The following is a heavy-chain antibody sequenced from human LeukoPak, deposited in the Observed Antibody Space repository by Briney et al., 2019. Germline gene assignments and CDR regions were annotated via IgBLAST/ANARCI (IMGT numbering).Heavy chain of an antibody. Sequence: PSETLSLTCTVSGFSISSYYWSWLRQPPGKGLEWVGYIYYSGSTNYNPSLTSRVTISVDTSKNPFSLKLSSVTAADTAVYYCARSVEGYCRGGSCYSYSYYMDVWGKGTTVTVSS. CDR3: ARSVEGYCRGGSCYSYSYYMDV. J-gene: IGHJ6*03. D-gene: IGHD2-15*01. V-gene: IGHV4-59*01. CDR2: IYYSGST. CDR1: GFSISSYY.